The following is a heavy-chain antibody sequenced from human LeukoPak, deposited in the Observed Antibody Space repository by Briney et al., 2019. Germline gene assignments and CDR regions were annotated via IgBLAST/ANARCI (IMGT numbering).Heavy chain of an antibody. J-gene: IGHJ1*01. CDR2: IYYSGST. D-gene: IGHD3-22*01. V-gene: IGHV4-59*01. CDR3: ARLKYYYDSSGYRAEYFQH. Sequence: SETLSLTCSVSGGSISSYYWSWIRQPPGKGLEWIGYIYYSGSTNYNPSLKSRVTISVYTSKNQFSLKLSSVTAADTAVYYCARLKYYYDSSGYRAEYFQHWGQGTLVTVSS. CDR1: GGSISSYY.